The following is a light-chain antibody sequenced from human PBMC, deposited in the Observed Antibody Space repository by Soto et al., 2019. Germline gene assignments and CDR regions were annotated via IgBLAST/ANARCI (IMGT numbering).Light chain of an antibody. CDR2: DVK. CDR3: CSYAGDYTFV. J-gene: IGLJ1*01. CDR1: SSDVGGYNY. Sequence: QSALTQPRSVSGYPGQSVTISCTGTSSDVGGYNYVSWYQQHPGRAPRVMIYDVKTRPSGVPDRFSGSKSGNTASLTISELQAEDEADYYCCSYAGDYTFVFGTGTKVTVL. V-gene: IGLV2-11*01.